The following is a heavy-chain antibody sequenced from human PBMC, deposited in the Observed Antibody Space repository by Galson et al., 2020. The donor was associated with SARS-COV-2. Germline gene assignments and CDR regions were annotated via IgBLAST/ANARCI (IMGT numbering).Heavy chain of an antibody. V-gene: IGHV3-23*01. CDR3: AKDTTGDYMVSAWDARFDP. Sequence: GGSLRLSCAASGFAFTNYAMSWVRQAPGKGLEWVSGIDGSGTDTHYADFVEGRSTISRDNSQNTLYLQMNSLRGEDTAVYYCAKDTTGDYMVSAWDARFDPWGQGTLVTVSS. CDR1: GFAFTNYA. CDR2: IDGSGTDT. D-gene: IGHD4-17*01. J-gene: IGHJ5*02.